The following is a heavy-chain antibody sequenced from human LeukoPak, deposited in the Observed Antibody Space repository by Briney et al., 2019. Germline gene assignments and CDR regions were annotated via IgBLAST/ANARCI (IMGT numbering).Heavy chain of an antibody. CDR1: GGSISSYY. V-gene: IGHV4-59*01. J-gene: IGHJ3*02. CDR3: VKGRDGFDI. CDR2: IYYTGST. D-gene: IGHD5-24*01. Sequence: SETLSLTCTVSGGSISSYYWSWIRQPPGKGLEWIGYIYYTGSTNNNPSLRGRVTISIDTSKNQFSLKLRSVSAADTAVYYCVKGRDGFDIWGQGTMVTVSS.